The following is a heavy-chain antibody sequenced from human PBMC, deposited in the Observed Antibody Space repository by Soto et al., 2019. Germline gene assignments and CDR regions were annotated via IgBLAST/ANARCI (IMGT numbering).Heavy chain of an antibody. Sequence: XETLSLTCSVSGGSMNGYYWSWIRQTPGQGLEWLGFIYFSGSTRYNPSLMSRLTISLDKSKRQFSMSLSSVTAADTAVYYCARSVATPGTNIDFWGQGTLVTVSS. D-gene: IGHD6-13*01. V-gene: IGHV4-4*09. CDR2: IYFSGST. J-gene: IGHJ4*02. CDR1: GGSMNGYY. CDR3: ARSVATPGTNIDF.